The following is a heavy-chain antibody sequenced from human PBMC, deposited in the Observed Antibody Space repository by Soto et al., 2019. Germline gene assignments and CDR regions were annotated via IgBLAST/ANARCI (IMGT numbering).Heavy chain of an antibody. CDR1: GFTFSSYA. V-gene: IGHV3-23*01. Sequence: GGSLRLSCSASGFTFSSYAMSWVRQAPGKGLEWVSAISGSGGSTYYADSVKGRFTISRDNSKNTLYLQMNSLRAEDTAVYYCAKDRRYYDSSGYYYSALAEYFQHWGQGTLVTVSS. CDR3: AKDRRYYDSSGYYYSALAEYFQH. CDR2: ISGSGGST. J-gene: IGHJ1*01. D-gene: IGHD3-22*01.